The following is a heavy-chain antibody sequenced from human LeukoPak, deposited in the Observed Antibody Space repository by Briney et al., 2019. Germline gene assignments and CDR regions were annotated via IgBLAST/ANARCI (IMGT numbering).Heavy chain of an antibody. CDR1: GFTVSSNY. D-gene: IGHD3-10*01. Sequence: GGSLRLSCAASGFTVSSNYMSWVRQAPGKGLLWDSRINTDGSSTSYADSVKGRFTISRDNAENTLYLQMNSLRAEDTAVYYCARGPMVREAYGMDVWGRGTTVTVSS. CDR3: ARGPMVREAYGMDV. J-gene: IGHJ6*02. V-gene: IGHV3-74*01. CDR2: INTDGSST.